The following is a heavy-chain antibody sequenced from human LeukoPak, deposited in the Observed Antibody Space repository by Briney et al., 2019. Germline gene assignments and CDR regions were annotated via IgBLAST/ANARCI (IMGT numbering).Heavy chain of an antibody. Sequence: YPGGSLRLSCAASGFTFSSYSMNWVRQAPGKGLEWVSSISSSSSYIYYADSVKGRFTISRDNAKNSLYLQMNSLRAEDTAVYYCAREGIADSGSYFTPQYYFDYWGQGTLVTVSS. CDR2: ISSSSSYI. CDR1: GFTFSSYS. CDR3: AREGIADSGSYFTPQYYFDY. J-gene: IGHJ4*02. D-gene: IGHD1-26*01. V-gene: IGHV3-21*01.